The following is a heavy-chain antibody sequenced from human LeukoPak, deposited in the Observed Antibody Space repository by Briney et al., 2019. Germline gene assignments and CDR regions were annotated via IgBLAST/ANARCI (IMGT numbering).Heavy chain of an antibody. J-gene: IGHJ4*02. CDR1: GYTFTSYG. CDR3: ARDRSQNYDSSGYYSY. D-gene: IGHD3-22*01. CDR2: ISAYNGNT. Sequence: GASMKVSCKASGYTFTSYGISWVRQAPGQGLEWMGWISAYNGNTNYAQKLQGRVTMTTDTSTSTAYMELRSLRSDDTAVYYCARDRSQNYDSSGYYSYWGQGTLVTVSS. V-gene: IGHV1-18*01.